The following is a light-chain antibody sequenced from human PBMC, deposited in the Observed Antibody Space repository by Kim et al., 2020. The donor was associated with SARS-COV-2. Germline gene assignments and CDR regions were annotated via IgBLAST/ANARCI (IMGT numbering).Light chain of an antibody. J-gene: IGLJ3*02. V-gene: IGLV1-44*01. CDR1: SSNIGSNN. Sequence: GQRVNIYCSGSSSNIGSNNVNWYQPLPGTAPKLLIYSNNQRPSGVPDRFSGSKSDTSASLAISGLQSEDETDYYCAAWDDSLDAWVFGGGTQLTVL. CDR2: SNN. CDR3: AAWDDSLDAWV.